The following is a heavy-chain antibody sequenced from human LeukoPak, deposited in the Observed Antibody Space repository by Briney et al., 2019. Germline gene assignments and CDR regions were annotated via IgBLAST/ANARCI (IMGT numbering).Heavy chain of an antibody. V-gene: IGHV3-23*01. CDR2: ISGGGGST. D-gene: IGHD4-17*01. CDR1: GFTFSSYA. Sequence: GGSLRLSCAASGFTFSSYAMSWVRQAPGKGLEWVSAISGGGGSTYYADSVKGRFTISRDNSKNTQYLQINFLRADDTAVYYCAKCLTTVTTIDYWGQGTLVTVSS. CDR3: AKCLTTVTTIDY. J-gene: IGHJ4*02.